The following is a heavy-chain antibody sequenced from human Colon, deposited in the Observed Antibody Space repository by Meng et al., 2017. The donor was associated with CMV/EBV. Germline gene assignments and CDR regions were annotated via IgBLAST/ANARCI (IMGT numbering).Heavy chain of an antibody. D-gene: IGHD2-15*01. J-gene: IGHJ4*02. V-gene: IGHV4-59*01. CDR1: GGSITQNY. Sequence: SETLSLTCAVSGGSITQNYWSWIRQAPGKGLEWIGYTYYSGSTNYNPSLKSRVTISVDTSKDQFSLRLTSVTAADTAVYYCARRQWSANFDLWGQGALVTVSS. CDR3: ARRQWSANFDL. CDR2: TYYSGST.